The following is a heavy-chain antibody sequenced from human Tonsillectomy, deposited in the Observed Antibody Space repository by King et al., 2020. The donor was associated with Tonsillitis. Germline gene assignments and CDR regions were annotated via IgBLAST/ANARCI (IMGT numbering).Heavy chain of an antibody. CDR1: GYTFTSYD. CDR2: MNPNSGYA. V-gene: IGHV1-8*01. CDR3: AWGYPSNYYYNYAMDV. D-gene: IGHD5-18*01. J-gene: IGHJ6*02. Sequence: VQLVESGAEVKKPGASVKVSCKASGYTFTSYDINWVRQATGQGLEWMGWMNPNSGYADYAQKFQGRLTMTRNTSITTAYMELSSLRSEDTAVYFCAWGYPSNYYYNYAMDVWGQGTTVIVSS.